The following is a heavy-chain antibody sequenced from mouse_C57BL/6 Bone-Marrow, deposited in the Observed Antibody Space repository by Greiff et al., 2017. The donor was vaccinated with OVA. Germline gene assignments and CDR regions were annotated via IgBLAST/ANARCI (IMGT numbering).Heavy chain of an antibody. V-gene: IGHV1-76*01. Sequence: VKLLESGAELVRPGASVKLSCKASGYTFTDYYINWVKQRPGQGLEWIARIYPGSGNTYYNEKFKGKATLTAEKSSSTAYMQLSSLTSEDSAVYFCARLGIGDYWGQGTSVTVSS. D-gene: IGHD3-3*01. CDR3: ARLGIGDY. J-gene: IGHJ4*01. CDR1: GYTFTDYY. CDR2: IYPGSGNT.